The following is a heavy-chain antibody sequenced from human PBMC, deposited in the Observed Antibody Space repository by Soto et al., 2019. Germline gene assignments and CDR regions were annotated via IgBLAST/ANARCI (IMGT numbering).Heavy chain of an antibody. D-gene: IGHD4-17*01. CDR2: ITGSGDYT. J-gene: IGHJ3*01. CDR1: GFTFSSYA. V-gene: IGHV3-23*01. CDR3: GKGPNGDSFGACDF. Sequence: EVQMLESGGGLVQPGGSLRLSCAASGFTFSSYALTWVRQAPGKGLEWVSSITGSGDYTRYTDSVKGRFTITRDNAKNTLFLEMKSLRADDTAIYYCGKGPNGDSFGACDFWGQGTMVTVSS.